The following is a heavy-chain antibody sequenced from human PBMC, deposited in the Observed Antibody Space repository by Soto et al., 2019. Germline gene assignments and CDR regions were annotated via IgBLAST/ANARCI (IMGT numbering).Heavy chain of an antibody. CDR3: ASRYDSSGYLALYYYYGMDV. CDR1: GGTFSSYA. Sequence: QVQLVQSGAEVKKPGSSVKVSCKASGGTFSSYAISWVRQAPGQGLEWMGGIIPIFGTANYAQKFQGRVTITADESTSTDYMELSSLRSEDTAVYYCASRYDSSGYLALYYYYGMDVWGQGTTVTVSS. J-gene: IGHJ6*02. CDR2: IIPIFGTA. V-gene: IGHV1-69*01. D-gene: IGHD3-22*01.